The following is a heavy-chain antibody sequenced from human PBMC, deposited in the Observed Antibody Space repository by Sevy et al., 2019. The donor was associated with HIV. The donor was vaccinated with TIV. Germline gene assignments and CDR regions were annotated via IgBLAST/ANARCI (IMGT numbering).Heavy chain of an antibody. D-gene: IGHD6-13*01. CDR1: GGSISSSNW. Sequence: SETLSLTCAVSGGSISSSNWWSWVRQPPGKGLEWIGEIYHSGSTNYNPSLKSRVTISVDKSRNQFSLKLSSVTAADTAVDYGARFSVAAAGGPNWFDPWGQGTLVTVSS. CDR3: ARFSVAAAGGPNWFDP. CDR2: IYHSGST. V-gene: IGHV4-4*02. J-gene: IGHJ5*02.